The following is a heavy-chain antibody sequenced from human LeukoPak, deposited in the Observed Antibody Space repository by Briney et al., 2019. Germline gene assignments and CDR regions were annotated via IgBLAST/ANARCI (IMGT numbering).Heavy chain of an antibody. V-gene: IGHV3-7*05. CDR3: ARGSRSYCGGDCYFDY. CDR2: IREDGGEK. J-gene: IGHJ4*02. Sequence: GGSLRLSCAASGFTFSNSWMTWVRQAPGKGLEWVANIREDGGEKYYVDSVKGRFTISRDNAKNSLYLQMNSLRAEDTAVYYCARGSRSYCGGDCYFDYWGQGTLVTVSS. CDR1: GFTFSNSW. D-gene: IGHD2-21*02.